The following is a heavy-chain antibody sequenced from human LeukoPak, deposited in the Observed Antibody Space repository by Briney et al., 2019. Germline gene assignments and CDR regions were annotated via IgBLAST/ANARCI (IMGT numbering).Heavy chain of an antibody. CDR1: GFTFSSYA. D-gene: IGHD4-17*01. V-gene: IGHV3-23*01. CDR2: ISGSGGST. J-gene: IGHJ6*03. Sequence: GGSLRLSCAASGFTFSSYAMSWVRQAPGKGLEWVSAISGSGGSTYYADSVKGRFTISRDNSKNTLYLQMNSLRAEDTAVYYCAKALKLDYGDYYYYYMDVWGKGTTVTVSS. CDR3: AKALKLDYGDYYYYYMDV.